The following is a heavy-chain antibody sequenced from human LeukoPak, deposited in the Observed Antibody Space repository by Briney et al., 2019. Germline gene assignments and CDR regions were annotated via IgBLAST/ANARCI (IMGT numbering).Heavy chain of an antibody. CDR1: GGSISSYF. V-gene: IGHV4-59*01. CDR3: ARSEAPMVRGVIMVNWVDP. J-gene: IGHJ5*02. CDR2: ISYSGST. Sequence: SETLSLTCSVSGGSISSYFWSWIRQPPGKGLEWIGYISYSGSTDYDPSLKSRVTISVDTSKNQFSLKLRSVTAADTAVYYCARSEAPMVRGVIMVNWVDPWGQGTPVTVSS. D-gene: IGHD3-10*01.